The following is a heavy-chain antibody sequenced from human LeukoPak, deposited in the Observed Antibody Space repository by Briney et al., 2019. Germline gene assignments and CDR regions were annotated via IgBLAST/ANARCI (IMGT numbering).Heavy chain of an antibody. V-gene: IGHV1-2*06. CDR2: INPNSGGT. D-gene: IGHD3-10*01. J-gene: IGHJ6*02. Sequence: ASVKVSCKASGYTFTGYYMHWVRQAPGQGLEWMGRINPNSGGTNYAQKFQGRVTMTRDTSISTAYMELSRLRSDDTAVYYCVGPLLLWFEELSDGMDVWGQGTTVTVSS. CDR1: GYTFTGYY. CDR3: VGPLLLWFEELSDGMDV.